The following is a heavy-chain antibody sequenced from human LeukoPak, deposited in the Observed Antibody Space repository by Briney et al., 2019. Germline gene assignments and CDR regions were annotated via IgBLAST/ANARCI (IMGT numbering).Heavy chain of an antibody. CDR2: VRYDGTDK. D-gene: IGHD3-22*01. CDR3: AKYYREGSGASPLDY. Sequence: GGSLRLSCITSGFSFSNYGMHWVRQAPGKGPEWVAFVRYDGTDKYYTDSVRGRFTISRDNSKNTLYLQMNSLRVEDTALYYCAKYYREGSGASPLDYWGQGTLLTVSS. CDR1: GFSFSNYG. V-gene: IGHV3-30*02. J-gene: IGHJ4*02.